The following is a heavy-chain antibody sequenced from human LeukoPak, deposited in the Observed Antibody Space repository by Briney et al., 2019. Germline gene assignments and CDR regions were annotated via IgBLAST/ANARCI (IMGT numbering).Heavy chain of an antibody. CDR3: ARPYSEWLLLSPSDYYFDY. Sequence: GGSLRLSCAASGFTFSSYAMHWVRQAPGKGLEWVAVISYDGSNKYYADSVKGRFTISRDNSKNTLYLQMNSLRAEDTAVYYCARPYSEWLLLSPSDYYFDYWGQGTLVTVSS. D-gene: IGHD3-22*01. CDR2: ISYDGSNK. J-gene: IGHJ4*02. CDR1: GFTFSSYA. V-gene: IGHV3-30-3*01.